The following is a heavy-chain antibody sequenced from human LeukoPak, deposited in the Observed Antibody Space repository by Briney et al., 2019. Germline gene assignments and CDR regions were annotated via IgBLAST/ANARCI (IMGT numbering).Heavy chain of an antibody. J-gene: IGHJ6*03. Sequence: KPSETLSLTCDVYGGSFSGFYWNWIRQPPGKGLEWIGEIDHSGSTNYNPSLKSRVTISVDTSKNQFSLKLSSVTAADTAVYYCARQNGGTWNYYYYMDVWGKGTTVTVSS. V-gene: IGHV4-34*01. CDR2: IDHSGST. CDR3: ARQNGGTWNYYYYMDV. CDR1: GGSFSGFY. D-gene: IGHD1-1*01.